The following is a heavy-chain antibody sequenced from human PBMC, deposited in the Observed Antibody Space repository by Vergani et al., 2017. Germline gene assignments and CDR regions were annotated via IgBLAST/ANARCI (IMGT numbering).Heavy chain of an antibody. CDR1: GYSFTSYW. D-gene: IGHD3-16*02. CDR3: ARTPPVRLWELSFTDY. V-gene: IGHV5-51*01. J-gene: IGHJ4*02. Sequence: EVQLVQSGAEVKKPGESLKISCKGSGYSFTSYWIGWVSQMTGKGLEWMGIIYPGDSDTRYSPSFKGQVTISADKSISTAYLQWSSLKASDTAMYYCARTPPVRLWELSFTDYWGQGTLVTVSS. CDR2: IYPGDSDT.